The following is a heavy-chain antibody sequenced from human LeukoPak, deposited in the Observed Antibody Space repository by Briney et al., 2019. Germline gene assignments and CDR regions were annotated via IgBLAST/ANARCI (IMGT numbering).Heavy chain of an antibody. J-gene: IGHJ6*02. V-gene: IGHV1-69*04. CDR2: IIPVLNIT. CDR1: GGTFGTSA. Sequence: SVKVSCKTSGGTFGTSAITWVRQAPGQVLEWMGRIIPVLNITTYAQRFQGRVTITADTSTSTVYMELSSLRSEETAVYYCARDQGLTAPPPYGLDVWGQGTTVIVSS. CDR3: ARDQGLTAPPPYGLDV. D-gene: IGHD5-18*01.